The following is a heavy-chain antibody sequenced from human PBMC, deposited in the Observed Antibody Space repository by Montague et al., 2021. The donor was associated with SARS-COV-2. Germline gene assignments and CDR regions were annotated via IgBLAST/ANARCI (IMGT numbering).Heavy chain of an antibody. J-gene: IGHJ6*02. CDR1: GDSISDYY. Sequence: SETLSLTCTVSGDSISDYYWSWIRQPPGMGLEGIGYNFRSGATNYNPPLKSRVIISLATSKSQFSLRLSSVTAAAAAIYYCARTSRGSRYFYGVDVWGQGTTVTVSS. CDR2: NFRSGAT. D-gene: IGHD3-10*01. CDR3: ARTSRGSRYFYGVDV. V-gene: IGHV4-59*01.